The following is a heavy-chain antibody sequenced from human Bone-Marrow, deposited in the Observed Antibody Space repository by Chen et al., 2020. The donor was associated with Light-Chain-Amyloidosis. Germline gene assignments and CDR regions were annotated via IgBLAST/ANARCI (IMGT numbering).Heavy chain of an antibody. CDR2: IYNDDDGRT. CDR1: PFRASTIY. CDR3: PRGSRAAGGWGSGYFDY. Sequence: DVQLGAAVGCLTLLGGSVRLSCAASPFRASTIYRNLVRQAPGKAPDWVAVIYNDDDGRTHCANSVRDGFVSASDNSKNMVDLQMNSLRAEDTATYHCPRGSRAAGGWGSGYFDYWGQGTLVTVSS. J-gene: IGHJ4*02. V-gene: IGHV3-53*01. D-gene: IGHD6-13*01.